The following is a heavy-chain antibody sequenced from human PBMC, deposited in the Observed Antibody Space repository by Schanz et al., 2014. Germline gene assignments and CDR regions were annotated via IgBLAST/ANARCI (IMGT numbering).Heavy chain of an antibody. J-gene: IGHJ6*02. Sequence: QVQLAESGGGVVQPGRSLRLSCAASGFAFNNYGMHWVRQAPGKGLEWVAIIWYDGNNKKYADSVKGRFTISRDNFKNTLYLQMNSLRAEDTAVYYCAKDLLWLGESYYYGMDVWGQGTTVTVSS. CDR3: AKDLLWLGESYYYGMDV. CDR2: IWYDGNNK. V-gene: IGHV3-33*06. CDR1: GFAFNNYG. D-gene: IGHD3-10*01.